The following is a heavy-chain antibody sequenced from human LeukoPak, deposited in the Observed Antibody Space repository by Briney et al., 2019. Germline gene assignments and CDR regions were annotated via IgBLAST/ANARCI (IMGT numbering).Heavy chain of an antibody. V-gene: IGHV2-5*02. J-gene: IGHJ4*02. CDR3: AHWTLDIVATAIVDY. CDR1: GFSLSTSGVG. Sequence: SGPTLVKPTQTLTLTCTFSGFSLSTSGVGVGWIRQPPGKALEWLALIYWDDDKRYSPSLESRLTITKDTSKNQVVLTMTNMDPVDTATYYCAHWTLDIVATAIVDYWGQGTLVTVSS. CDR2: IYWDDDK. D-gene: IGHD5-12*01.